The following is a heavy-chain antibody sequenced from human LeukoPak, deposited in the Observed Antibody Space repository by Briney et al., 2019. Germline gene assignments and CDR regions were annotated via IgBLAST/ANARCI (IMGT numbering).Heavy chain of an antibody. CDR1: GGSISSYY. D-gene: IGHD3-16*02. CDR2: IYSSGST. J-gene: IGHJ4*02. Sequence: SETLSLTCTVSGGSISSYYWSWIRQPAGKGLEWIGRIYSSGSTYYNPSLKSRVTISVDTSKNQFSLKLSSVTAADTAVYYCARDLPYYDYVWGSYRDSYYFDYWGQGTLVTVSS. CDR3: ARDLPYYDYVWGSYRDSYYFDY. V-gene: IGHV4-4*07.